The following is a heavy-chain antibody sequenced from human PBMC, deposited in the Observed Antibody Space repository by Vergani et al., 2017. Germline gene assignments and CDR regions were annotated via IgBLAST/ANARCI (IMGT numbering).Heavy chain of an antibody. CDR2: ISSSGSTI. Sequence: QLQLQESGPGLVKPSETLSLTCTVSGGSISSSSYYWGWIRQAPGKGLEWVSYISSSGSTIYYADSVKGRFTISRDNAKNSLYLQMNSLRAEDTAVYYCARAGGWSLPHYFDYWGQGTLVTVSS. J-gene: IGHJ4*02. CDR3: ARAGGWSLPHYFDY. CDR1: GGSISSSSYY. V-gene: IGHV3-11*01. D-gene: IGHD2-15*01.